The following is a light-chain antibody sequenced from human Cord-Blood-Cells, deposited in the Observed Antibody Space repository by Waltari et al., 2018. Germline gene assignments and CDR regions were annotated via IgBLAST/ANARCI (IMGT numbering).Light chain of an antibody. CDR2: DVS. Sequence: QSALTQPASVSGSPGQSITISCTGTNSDVGGYNYVSWYQQQPGKAPKLMIYDVSKRPSGVSNRFSGSKSGNTASLTISGLQAEDEADYYCSSYTSSSTWVFGGGTKLTVL. CDR3: SSYTSSSTWV. V-gene: IGLV2-14*01. CDR1: NSDVGGYNY. J-gene: IGLJ3*02.